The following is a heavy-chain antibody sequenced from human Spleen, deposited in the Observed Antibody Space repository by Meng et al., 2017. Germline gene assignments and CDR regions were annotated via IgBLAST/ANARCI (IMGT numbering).Heavy chain of an antibody. CDR1: GYMFSTYT. CDR2: TRGFKGNT. Sequence: QLVQSGAEVKKLGAAVKVSCKTSGYMFSTYTITWLRQAPGQGLGWVGRTRGFKGNTNYAQKFQDRVTMTTDTPTTTAYIGLMCLTSADTAVYYSARGAPLSWLDPWGQGTLVTVSS. V-gene: IGHV1-18*01. CDR3: ARGAPLSWLDP. J-gene: IGHJ5*02.